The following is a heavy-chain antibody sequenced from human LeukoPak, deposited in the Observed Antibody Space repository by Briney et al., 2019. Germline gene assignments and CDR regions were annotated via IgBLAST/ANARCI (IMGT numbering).Heavy chain of an antibody. CDR3: ARGNRDSSGFYYYYGMDV. CDR1: GFTFDDYA. D-gene: IGHD6-19*01. J-gene: IGHJ6*02. Sequence: GGSLRLSCAASGFTFDDYAMFWVRQAPGKGLEWVSGISWNSKNIGYAASVKGRFTVSRDNGKNSLYLQMNSLRAEDTAFYYCARGNRDSSGFYYYYGMDVWGQGTTVTVSS. CDR2: ISWNSKNI. V-gene: IGHV3-9*01.